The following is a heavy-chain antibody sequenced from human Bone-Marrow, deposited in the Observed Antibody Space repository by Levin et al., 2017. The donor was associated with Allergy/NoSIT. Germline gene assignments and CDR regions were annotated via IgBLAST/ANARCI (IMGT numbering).Heavy chain of an antibody. Sequence: SLKISCAASGFPFDDYAMHWVRQVPGKGLEWVAGIGWNSDNIAYADSVRVRFPISRDNAKNSLHLEMSSLRPEDTALYYGAKARLKVTTHDFDVWGQGTMVTVSS. CDR3: AKARLKVTTHDFDV. J-gene: IGHJ3*01. CDR2: IGWNSDNI. D-gene: IGHD4-17*01. CDR1: GFPFDDYA. V-gene: IGHV3-9*01.